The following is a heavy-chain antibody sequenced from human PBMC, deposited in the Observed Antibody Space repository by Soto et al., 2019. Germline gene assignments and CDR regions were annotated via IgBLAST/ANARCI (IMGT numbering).Heavy chain of an antibody. CDR3: ARRGSGSYYDY. CDR2: ISGSGDST. D-gene: IGHD1-26*01. V-gene: IGHV3-23*01. Sequence: EVQLLESGGGLVQPGGSLRLSCAASGFTFSSYAMSWVRRAPGKGLEWVSVISGSGDSTYYADSVKGRFTISRDNSKNTLYLQMNSLRAEDTAVYYCARRGSGSYYDYWGQGTLVTVSS. J-gene: IGHJ4*02. CDR1: GFTFSSYA.